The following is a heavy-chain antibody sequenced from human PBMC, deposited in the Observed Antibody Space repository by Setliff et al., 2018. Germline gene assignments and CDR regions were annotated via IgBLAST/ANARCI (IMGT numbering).Heavy chain of an antibody. J-gene: IGHJ4*02. CDR2: IWDDGGNK. Sequence: GGSLRLSCAASGFTFSNAWMSWVRQAPGKGLEWVAVIWDDGGNKYHADSVKGRFTISRDNAKNSVFLHMNSLTVEDTGVYYYARGPLAPFEHWGQGSLVTVSS. CDR1: GFTFSNAW. V-gene: IGHV3-33*08. CDR3: ARGPLAPFEH. D-gene: IGHD6-13*01.